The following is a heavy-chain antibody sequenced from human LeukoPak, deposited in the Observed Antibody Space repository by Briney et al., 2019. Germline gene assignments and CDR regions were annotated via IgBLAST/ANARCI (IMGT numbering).Heavy chain of an antibody. CDR1: GYTFTSYY. CDR3: ARGLDYFDY. CDR2: INPSGGST. J-gene: IGHJ4*02. Sequence: ASVKVSCKTSGYTFTSYYIHWVRQAPGQGLEWMGIINPSGGSTSYAQKFQGRVTMTTDTSTSTAYMELRSLRSDDTAVYYCARGLDYFDYWGQGTLVTVSS. V-gene: IGHV1-46*01.